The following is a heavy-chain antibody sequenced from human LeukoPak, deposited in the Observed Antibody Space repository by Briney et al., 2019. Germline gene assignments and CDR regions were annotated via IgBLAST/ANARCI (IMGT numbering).Heavy chain of an antibody. CDR3: ARGGGSYGDYSLWLGY. CDR2: ISAYTGHT. J-gene: IGHJ4*02. Sequence: ASVKVSCKASGYTFSSYGFSWVRQAPGQGLEWMGWISAYTGHTMFVQKYQGRVTMTTDTSTSTAYMELRSLRSDDTAVYYCARGGGSYGDYSLWLGYWGQGTLVTVSS. D-gene: IGHD4-17*01. V-gene: IGHV1-18*01. CDR1: GYTFSSYG.